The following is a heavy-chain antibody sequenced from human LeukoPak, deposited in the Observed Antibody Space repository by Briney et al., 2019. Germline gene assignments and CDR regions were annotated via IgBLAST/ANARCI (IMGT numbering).Heavy chain of an antibody. D-gene: IGHD2-15*01. CDR1: GFIISSYW. CDR2: ISGSGGRT. J-gene: IGHJ4*02. CDR3: ANLGTLRDGDY. Sequence: PGGSLRLSCTASGFIISSYWMNWVRQAPGKGLDWVSAISGSGGRTYYADSVKGRFTISRDNSKNPLYLQMNSLRAEDTAVYFCANLGTLRDGDYWGQGTMVTVSS. V-gene: IGHV3-23*01.